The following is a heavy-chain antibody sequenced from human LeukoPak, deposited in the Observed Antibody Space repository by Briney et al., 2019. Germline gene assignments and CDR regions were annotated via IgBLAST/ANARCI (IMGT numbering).Heavy chain of an antibody. CDR3: ARVSAATLDYYGMDV. CDR2: IYYSGST. Sequence: PSQTLSLTCTVSGGSISSGGYYWSWIRQHPGKGLEWIGYIYYSGSTYYNPSLKSRVTISVDTSKNPFSLKLSSVTAADTAVYYCARVSAATLDYYGMDVWGQGTTVTVSS. V-gene: IGHV4-31*03. CDR1: GGSISSGGYY. D-gene: IGHD2-15*01. J-gene: IGHJ6*02.